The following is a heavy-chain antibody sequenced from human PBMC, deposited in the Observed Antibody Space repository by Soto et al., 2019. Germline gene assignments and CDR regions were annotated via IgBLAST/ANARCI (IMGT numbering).Heavy chain of an antibody. CDR1: GGSFSGYY. CDR3: ARRYSSSWYLGY. J-gene: IGHJ4*02. CDR2: INHSGST. Sequence: QVQLQQWGAGLLKPSETLSLTCAVYGGSFSGYYWSWIRQPPGKGLEWIGEINHSGSTNYNPSLTSRVTISVDTSKNQFSLKLSSVTAADTAVDYCARRYSSSWYLGYWGQGTLVTVSS. V-gene: IGHV4-34*01. D-gene: IGHD6-13*01.